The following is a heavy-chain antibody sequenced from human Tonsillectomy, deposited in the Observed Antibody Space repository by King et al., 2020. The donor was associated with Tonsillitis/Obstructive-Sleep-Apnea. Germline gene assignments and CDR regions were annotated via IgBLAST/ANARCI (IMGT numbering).Heavy chain of an antibody. CDR1: GFTFSTYS. J-gene: IGHJ3*02. CDR3: ARQYCSGGSCYPIDAFDI. CDR2: ISSSSSYI. D-gene: IGHD2-15*01. Sequence: VQLVESGGGLVRPGGSLRLSCAASGFTFSTYSMNWVRQDPGKGLEWVSSISSSSSYIYYSDSVKGRFTISRVNAKNSLYLQMNSLRAEDTAVYYCARQYCSGGSCYPIDAFDIWGQGTMVTVSS. V-gene: IGHV3-21*01.